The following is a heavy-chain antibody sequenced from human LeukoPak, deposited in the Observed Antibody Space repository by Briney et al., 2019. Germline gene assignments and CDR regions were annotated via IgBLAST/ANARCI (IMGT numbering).Heavy chain of an antibody. D-gene: IGHD4-17*01. CDR3: ARVARYGDSIGGSDY. CDR1: GFIFSDYY. J-gene: IGHJ4*02. Sequence: GGSLRLSCAASGFIFSDYYMTWIRQTPGKGLEWVSYITSSGGHMYYADSAKGRFTISRDNAKNSLDLQMNSLRAEDTAVYYCARVARYGDSIGGSDYWGQGALVTVSS. V-gene: IGHV3-11*04. CDR2: ITSSGGHM.